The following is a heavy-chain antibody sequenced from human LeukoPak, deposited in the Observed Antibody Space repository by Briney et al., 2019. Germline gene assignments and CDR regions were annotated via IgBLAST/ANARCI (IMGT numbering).Heavy chain of an antibody. V-gene: IGHV4-59*12. Sequence: SETLSLTCTVSGGSISSYYWSWIRQPPGKGLEWIGYIYYSGSTNYNPSLKSRVTISVDTSKNQFSLKLSSVAAADTAVYYCARGVRYDFWSGWDAFDIWGQGTMVTVSS. J-gene: IGHJ3*02. CDR3: ARGVRYDFWSGWDAFDI. CDR2: IYYSGST. CDR1: GGSISSYY. D-gene: IGHD3-3*01.